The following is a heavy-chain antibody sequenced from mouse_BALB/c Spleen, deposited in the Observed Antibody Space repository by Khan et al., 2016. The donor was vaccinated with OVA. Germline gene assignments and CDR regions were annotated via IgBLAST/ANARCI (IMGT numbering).Heavy chain of an antibody. J-gene: IGHJ4*01. CDR2: IWSDGST. CDR1: GFSLTNYA. D-gene: IGHD2-4*01. Sequence: QVQLKQSGPGLVAPSQSLSITCTISGFSLTNYAVHWVRQPPGKGLEWLVVIWSDGSTTYNSALKSRLTITKDNSKSQVFLKMNSLQTDDTAIYFCARQPYYHYGRMDYWGQGTSVTVSS. V-gene: IGHV2-6-1*01. CDR3: ARQPYYHYGRMDY.